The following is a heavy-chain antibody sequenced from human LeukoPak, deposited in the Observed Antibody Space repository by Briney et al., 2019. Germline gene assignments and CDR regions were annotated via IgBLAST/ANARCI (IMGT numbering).Heavy chain of an antibody. Sequence: GGSLRLSCAASGFTFSTYGMHWVRQAPGKGLEWVAFIRYDGTDKYYADSVKGRFTISRDNSKNTLYLQMNSLRAEDTAVYYCAKEYGSGSYPADYWGQGTLVTVSS. J-gene: IGHJ4*02. D-gene: IGHD3-10*01. CDR2: IRYDGTDK. V-gene: IGHV3-30*02. CDR3: AKEYGSGSYPADY. CDR1: GFTFSTYG.